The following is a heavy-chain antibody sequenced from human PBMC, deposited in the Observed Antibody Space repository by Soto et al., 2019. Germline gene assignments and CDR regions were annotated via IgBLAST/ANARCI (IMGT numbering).Heavy chain of an antibody. CDR1: GYTFTSYD. D-gene: IGHD1-1*01. CDR3: AGGSLQYVLSYGMDV. V-gene: IGHV1-8*01. CDR2: MNPNSGNT. Sequence: QVQLVQSGAEVKKPGASVKVSCKASGYTFTSYDINWVRQATGQGLEWMGWMNPNSGNTGYAQKFQGIVTMTRNTSTSTAYMELSSLSSEDTAVYYGAGGSLQYVLSYGMDVWGQGTTVTVSS. J-gene: IGHJ6*02.